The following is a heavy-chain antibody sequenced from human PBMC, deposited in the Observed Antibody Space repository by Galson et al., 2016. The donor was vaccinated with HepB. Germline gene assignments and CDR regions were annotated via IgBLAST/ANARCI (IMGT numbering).Heavy chain of an antibody. CDR1: GGSINGYY. Sequence: SETLSLTCTVSGGSINGYYWSWIRQPPGKGLEWIAYIYYTGSINYSPSLRSRVTISVDTSNNQFSLKLSSVTAADTAVYYCARLSSGSNPPFDYWGQGTLVTVSS. V-gene: IGHV4-59*08. D-gene: IGHD3-22*01. CDR3: ARLSSGSNPPFDY. CDR2: IYYTGSI. J-gene: IGHJ4*02.